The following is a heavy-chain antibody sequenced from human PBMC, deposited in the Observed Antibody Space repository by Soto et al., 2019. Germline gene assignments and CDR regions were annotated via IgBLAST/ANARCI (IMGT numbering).Heavy chain of an antibody. CDR2: ISSNGGST. Sequence: GGSLRLSCSASGLTFSSYAMHWVRQAPGKGLEYVSAISSNGGSTYYADSVKGRFTISRDNSKNTLYLQMSSLRAEDTAVYYCVPDHWYCGGDCYWCYFDYWGQGTLVTVSS. J-gene: IGHJ4*02. D-gene: IGHD2-21*02. V-gene: IGHV3-64D*06. CDR1: GLTFSSYA. CDR3: VPDHWYCGGDCYWCYFDY.